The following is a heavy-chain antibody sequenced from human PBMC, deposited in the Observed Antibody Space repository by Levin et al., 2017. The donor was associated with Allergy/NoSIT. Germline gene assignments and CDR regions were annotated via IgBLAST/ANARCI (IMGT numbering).Heavy chain of an antibody. V-gene: IGHV3-11*01. Sequence: GGSLRLSCAASGFTFSDYYLSWIRQAPGKGLEWISYISSSGTTIFYADSVKGRFTISRDNAKNSLYLQMNSLSADDTAVYYCARARGTYYFDYWGQGTLVPVSS. CDR2: ISSSGTTI. CDR3: ARARGTYYFDY. J-gene: IGHJ4*02. CDR1: GFTFSDYY.